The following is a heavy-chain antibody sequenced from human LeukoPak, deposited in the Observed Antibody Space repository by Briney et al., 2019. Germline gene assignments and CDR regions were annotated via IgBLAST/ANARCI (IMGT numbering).Heavy chain of an antibody. Sequence: ASVKVSFKASGYTFTSYGISWVRQAPGQGLEWMGWISAYNGNTNYAQKLQGRVTMTTDTSTSTAYMELRSLRSDDTAVYYCARDSGYRSGWYPHSGAFDIWGQGTMVTVSS. CDR2: ISAYNGNT. CDR1: GYTFTSYG. CDR3: ARDSGYRSGWYPHSGAFDI. D-gene: IGHD6-19*01. V-gene: IGHV1-18*01. J-gene: IGHJ3*02.